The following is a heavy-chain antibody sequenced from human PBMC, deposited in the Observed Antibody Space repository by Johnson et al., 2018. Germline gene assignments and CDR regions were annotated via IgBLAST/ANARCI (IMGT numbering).Heavy chain of an antibody. J-gene: IGHJ4*02. CDR1: SGSISSYF. CDR3: ARGLRPTPYYFEY. CDR2: IYQSGYT. V-gene: IGHV4-59*01. D-gene: IGHD4-17*01. Sequence: QVRLREAGPGLVEHTETMSLCCTVSSGSISSYFWSWIRQPPGKGLEWIGYIYQSGYTNYNPSLMGRVTISVDTSKNQFSLRLRSVTAADTAVYFCARGLRPTPYYFEYCGQGTLVTFSS.